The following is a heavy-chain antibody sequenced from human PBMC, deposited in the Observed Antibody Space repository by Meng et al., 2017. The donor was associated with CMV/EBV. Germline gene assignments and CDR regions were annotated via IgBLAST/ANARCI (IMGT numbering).Heavy chain of an antibody. Sequence: GESLKISCVASGFSLTGYWMHWVRQTPGTGLVWLSSISSDGSATRFADSVKGRFIISRDNAKNTLYLQMNSLRAEDTAMYYCVRGFWGPWGQGTLVTVSS. D-gene: IGHD3-16*01. CDR2: ISSDGSAT. CDR1: GFSLTGYW. V-gene: IGHV3-74*01. CDR3: VRGFWGP. J-gene: IGHJ5*02.